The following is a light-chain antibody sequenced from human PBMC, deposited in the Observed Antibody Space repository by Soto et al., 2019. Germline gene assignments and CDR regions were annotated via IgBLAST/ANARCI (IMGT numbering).Light chain of an antibody. J-gene: IGKJ2*01. CDR3: QQSYRSPYT. CDR2: AAS. Sequence: DIQMTQSPSSLFASVGDRVTVTCRASQSINIYLNWYQQKPGKAPTLLIYAASSLQCGVPSRFSGGGSRTDFTLTISALQPEDFATYYSQQSYRSPYTFGQGTKLEI. V-gene: IGKV1-39*01. CDR1: QSINIY.